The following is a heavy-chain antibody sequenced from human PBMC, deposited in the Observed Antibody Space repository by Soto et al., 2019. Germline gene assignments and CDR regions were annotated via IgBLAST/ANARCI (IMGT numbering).Heavy chain of an antibody. CDR3: AKDSGYDPHYYYYGMDV. D-gene: IGHD5-12*01. V-gene: IGHV3-23*01. Sequence: GGSLRLSCAASGFTFSSYAMSWVRQAPGKGLEWVSAISGSGGSTYYADSVKGRFTISRDNSKNTLYLQMNSLRAEDTAVYYCAKDSGYDPHYYYYGMDVWGQGTTVTVSS. CDR1: GFTFSSYA. J-gene: IGHJ6*02. CDR2: ISGSGGST.